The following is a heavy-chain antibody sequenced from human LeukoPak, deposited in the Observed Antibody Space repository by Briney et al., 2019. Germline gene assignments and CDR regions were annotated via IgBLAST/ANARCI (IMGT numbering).Heavy chain of an antibody. CDR1: GVTFSGIF. CDR3: ASSAGYGSGWYLFDY. J-gene: IGHJ4*02. D-gene: IGHD6-19*01. CDR2: INHSGST. Sequence: SGTLSLTCAAYGVTFSGIFWSWIRQPPGKGLEWVGEINHSGSTNYSPSLKSRVTISVDTSKNQFSLKLTSVTAADTAVYYCASSAGYGSGWYLFDYWGQGTLVTVSS. V-gene: IGHV4-34*08.